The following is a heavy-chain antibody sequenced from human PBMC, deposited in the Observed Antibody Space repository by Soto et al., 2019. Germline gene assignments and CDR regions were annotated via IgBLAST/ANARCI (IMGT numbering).Heavy chain of an antibody. J-gene: IGHJ4*02. V-gene: IGHV4-30-4*01. D-gene: IGHD5-12*01. Sequence: PSETLSLTCSVSGGSINSNAYYWSWIRQPPRKGLEWLGYIHNSGSSHYRPSLKSRLNISLDTSKNQFSLKLTSVTPADTAVYSCARLRDGYNSFDYWGLGILVTV. CDR2: IHNSGSS. CDR1: GGSINSNAYY. CDR3: ARLRDGYNSFDY.